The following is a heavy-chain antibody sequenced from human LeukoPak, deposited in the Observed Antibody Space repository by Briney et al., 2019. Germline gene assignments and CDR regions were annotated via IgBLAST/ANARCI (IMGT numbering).Heavy chain of an antibody. CDR2: INHSGST. D-gene: IGHD2-15*01. CDR1: GGSFSGYY. Sequence: SETLSLTCAVYGGSFSGYYWSWIRQPPGKGLELIGEINHSGSTNYNPSLKSRVTISVDTSKNQFSLKLSSVTAADTAVYYCARIGCSGGSCYLNYYYGMDVWGKGTTVTVSS. J-gene: IGHJ6*04. CDR3: ARIGCSGGSCYLNYYYGMDV. V-gene: IGHV4-34*01.